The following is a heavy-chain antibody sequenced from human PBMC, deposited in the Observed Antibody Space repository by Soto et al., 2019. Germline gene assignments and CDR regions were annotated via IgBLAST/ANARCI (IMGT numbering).Heavy chain of an antibody. CDR2: ISYDGSNK. D-gene: IGHD4-17*01. Sequence: QVQLVESGGGVVQPERSLRLSCAASGFTFSSYAMHWVRQAPGKGLEWVAVISYDGSNKYYADSVKGRFTISRDNSKNTLYLQMNSLRAEDTAVYYCARRGGTVTTPVVYYYGMDVWGQGTTVTVSS. CDR3: ARRGGTVTTPVVYYYGMDV. V-gene: IGHV3-30-3*01. CDR1: GFTFSSYA. J-gene: IGHJ6*02.